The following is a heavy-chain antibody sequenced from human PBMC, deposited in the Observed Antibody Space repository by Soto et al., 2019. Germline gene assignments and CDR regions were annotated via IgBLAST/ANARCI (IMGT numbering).Heavy chain of an antibody. V-gene: IGHV1-69*12. J-gene: IGHJ6*02. CDR3: ARQGAALRDYYYGMDV. CDR2: IIPIFGTA. D-gene: IGHD6-25*01. CDR1: GGTFSRYA. Sequence: QVQLVQSGAEVKKPGSSVKVSCKASGGTFSRYAISWVRQAPGQGLEWMGGIIPIFGTANYAQKFQGRVTITANESTSTAYMELSSLSSEATAVYYCARQGAALRDYYYGMDVWGQGTTVTVSS.